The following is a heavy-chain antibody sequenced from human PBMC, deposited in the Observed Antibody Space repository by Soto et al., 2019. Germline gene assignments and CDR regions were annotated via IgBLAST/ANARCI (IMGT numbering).Heavy chain of an antibody. Sequence: PGGSLRLSCAASGFTVSSYSLHWVRQAPGKGLEWVAVISSDGSTTYYADSVKGRFTVSRDNSRNTLYLQMNSLRTDDTAVYYGAGGGGSLNPGFDLWGQGTLVTVSS. D-gene: IGHD3-16*01. J-gene: IGHJ4*02. CDR1: GFTVSSYS. CDR3: AGGGGSLNPGFDL. CDR2: ISSDGSTT. V-gene: IGHV3-30*04.